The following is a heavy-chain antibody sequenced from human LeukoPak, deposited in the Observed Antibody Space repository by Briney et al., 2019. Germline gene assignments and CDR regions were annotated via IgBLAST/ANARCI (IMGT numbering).Heavy chain of an antibody. CDR3: ARDWGEVITTPFDY. V-gene: IGHV3-30-3*01. D-gene: IGHD3-22*01. CDR2: ISYDGSNK. J-gene: IGHJ4*02. Sequence: PGRSLRLSCAASGFTFSSYAMHWVHQAPGKGLEWVAVISYDGSNKYYADSVKGRFTISRDNPKNTLYLQMNSLRAEDTAVYYCARDWGEVITTPFDYWGQGTLVTVSS. CDR1: GFTFSSYA.